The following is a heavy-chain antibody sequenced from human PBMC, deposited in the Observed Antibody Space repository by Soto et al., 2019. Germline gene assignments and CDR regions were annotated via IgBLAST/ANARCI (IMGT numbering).Heavy chain of an antibody. Sequence: EVQLVESGGDLVQPGGSLTLSCAASGFTFRNYWMHWVRQAPGKGLVWVSRITNDGRNRDYADFVKGRVTISRDNANNMLYLQMNSLRSEDTAIYYCVTLFGFPFAFDIWGQGTMVTV. CDR2: ITNDGRNR. CDR3: VTLFGFPFAFDI. D-gene: IGHD3-3*01. CDR1: GFTFRNYW. V-gene: IGHV3-74*01. J-gene: IGHJ3*02.